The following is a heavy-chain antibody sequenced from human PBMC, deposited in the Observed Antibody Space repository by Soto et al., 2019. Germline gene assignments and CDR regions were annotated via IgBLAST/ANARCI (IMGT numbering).Heavy chain of an antibody. CDR1: GFTLSSYA. CDR3: AKIVDGAGTAH. CDR2: ISGIGTIT. Sequence: LSLSCAASGFTLSSYAMSWVRQAPGKGLEWVSSISGIGTITFHADSVKGRFTISRDNSKNTLYLQMNSLRVEDSAIYYCAKIVDGAGTAHWGQGTLVTVSS. J-gene: IGHJ4*02. D-gene: IGHD6-13*01. V-gene: IGHV3-23*01.